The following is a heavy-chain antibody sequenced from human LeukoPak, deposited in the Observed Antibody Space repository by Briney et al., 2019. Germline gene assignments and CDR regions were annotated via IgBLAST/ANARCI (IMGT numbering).Heavy chain of an antibody. V-gene: IGHV3-7*01. CDR1: GFIFSNYW. D-gene: IGHD2-8*01. CDR3: AKVPYCTNGVCYLGYYYMDV. CDR2: IKPDGSEK. J-gene: IGHJ6*03. Sequence: PGGSLRLSCAASGFIFSNYWMTWVRQAPGKGLEWVANIKPDGSEKSYVDSVKGRFTISRDNAKNSLYLQMNSLRAEDTAVYYCAKVPYCTNGVCYLGYYYMDVWGKGTTVTVSS.